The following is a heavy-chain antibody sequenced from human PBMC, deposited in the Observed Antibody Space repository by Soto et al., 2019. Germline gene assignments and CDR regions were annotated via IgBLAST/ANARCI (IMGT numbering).Heavy chain of an antibody. D-gene: IGHD6-13*01. V-gene: IGHV4-34*01. Sequence: SETLSLTCAVYGGSFSGYYWSWIRQPPGKGLEWIGEINHSGSTNYNPSLKSRVTISVDTSKNQFSLKLSSVTAADTAVYYCARGRGSSWKNGVLGNWFDPWGQGTLVTVSS. CDR3: ARGRGSSWKNGVLGNWFDP. CDR1: GGSFSGYY. J-gene: IGHJ5*02. CDR2: INHSGST.